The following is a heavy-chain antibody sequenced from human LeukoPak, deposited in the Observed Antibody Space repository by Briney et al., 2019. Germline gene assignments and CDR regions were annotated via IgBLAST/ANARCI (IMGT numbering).Heavy chain of an antibody. CDR1: GFTFSSYA. J-gene: IGHJ6*04. V-gene: IGHV3-7*01. D-gene: IGHD2-2*01. Sequence: GGSLRLSCAASGFTFSSYAMSWVRQAPGKGLEWVANINRDGSEKYYVDSVKGRFTISRDNAKNSLYLQMNSLRAEDTAVYYCARYCTSSSCYSLDVWGKGTTVTVSS. CDR3: ARYCTSSSCYSLDV. CDR2: INRDGSEK.